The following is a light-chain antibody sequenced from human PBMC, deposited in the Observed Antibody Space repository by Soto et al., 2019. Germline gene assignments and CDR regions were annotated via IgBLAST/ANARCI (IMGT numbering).Light chain of an antibody. CDR1: SSNIGSNY. J-gene: IGLJ3*02. Sequence: QSGLTQPPSASGTPGQRVTISCSGSSSNIGSNYVYWYQQLPGTAPKLLIYRNNQRPSGVPDRFSGSKSGTSASLAISGLRSEDEADYYCAAWDDSLSGWVFGGGTQLTVL. CDR3: AAWDDSLSGWV. V-gene: IGLV1-47*01. CDR2: RNN.